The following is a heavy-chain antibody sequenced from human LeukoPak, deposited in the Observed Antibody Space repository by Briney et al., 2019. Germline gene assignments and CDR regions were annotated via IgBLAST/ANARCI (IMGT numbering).Heavy chain of an antibody. CDR1: GFTFSSYG. Sequence: PGGSLRLSCAASGFTFSSYGMHWVRQAPGKGLEWVAVICYDGSNKYYADFVKGRFTISRDNSKNTLYLQMNSLRAEDTAVYYCARAPIYSYGSNTVFDHWGQGTLVTVSS. CDR3: ARAPIYSYGSNTVFDH. D-gene: IGHD5-18*01. CDR2: ICYDGSNK. J-gene: IGHJ4*02. V-gene: IGHV3-33*01.